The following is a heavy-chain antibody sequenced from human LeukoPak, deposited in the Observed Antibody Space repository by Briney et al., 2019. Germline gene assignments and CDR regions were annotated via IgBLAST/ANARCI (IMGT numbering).Heavy chain of an antibody. CDR2: IRSKANSYAT. CDR1: GFTFSGSA. V-gene: IGHV3-73*01. J-gene: IGHJ4*02. CDR3: TRAALGYYYDSSGYYYYFDY. Sequence: PGGSLRLSCAASGFTFSGSAMHWVRQASGKGLEWVGRIRSKANSYATAYAASVKGRFTISRDDSKNTAYLQVNSLKTEDTAVYYCTRAALGYYYDSSGYYYYFDYWGQGTLVTVSS. D-gene: IGHD3-22*01.